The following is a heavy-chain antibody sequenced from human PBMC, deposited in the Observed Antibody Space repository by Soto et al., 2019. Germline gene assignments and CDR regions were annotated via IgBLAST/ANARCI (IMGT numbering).Heavy chain of an antibody. CDR2: ISTSSSTI. Sequence: EVQLVESGGGLVQPGGSLRLSCAASGFTFSSYSMNWVRQAPGKGLEWVSYISTSSSTIYYADSVKGRFTISRDNAKISLYLHMNSLRAEDTAVYSWARDLWGVGVPGPWGQGTLGTVSS. CDR3: ARDLWGVGVPGP. V-gene: IGHV3-48*01. D-gene: IGHD3-16*01. CDR1: GFTFSSYS. J-gene: IGHJ5*02.